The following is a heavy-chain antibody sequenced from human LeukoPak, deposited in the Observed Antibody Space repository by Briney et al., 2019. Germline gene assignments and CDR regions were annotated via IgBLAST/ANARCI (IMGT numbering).Heavy chain of an antibody. V-gene: IGHV3-21*01. D-gene: IGHD2-2*01. CDR2: ISSSSSYI. CDR3: ARGVNIVVVPAAPDY. Sequence: PGGSLRLSCAASGFTFSSYSMNWVRQAPGKGLEWVSSISSSSSYIYYADSVKGRFTISRDNAKNSLYLQMNSLRAEDTAVYYCARGVNIVVVPAAPDYWGQGTLVTVSS. J-gene: IGHJ4*02. CDR1: GFTFSSYS.